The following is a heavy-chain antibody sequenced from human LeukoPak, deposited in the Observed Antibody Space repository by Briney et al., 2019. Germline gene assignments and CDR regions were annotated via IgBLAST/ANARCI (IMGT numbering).Heavy chain of an antibody. D-gene: IGHD2-15*01. Sequence: SEALSLTCTVSGGSISSHFWSWIRQPPGKGLQWIGHNSSSVNANYNSSLQSRVTISLDTSRNQFSLNLKSMTAADTAVYYCARFSSGCSGASCYLSSWGQGTLVTVSS. CDR3: ARFSSGCSGASCYLSS. V-gene: IGHV4-59*11. J-gene: IGHJ5*02. CDR1: GGSISSHF. CDR2: NSSSVNA.